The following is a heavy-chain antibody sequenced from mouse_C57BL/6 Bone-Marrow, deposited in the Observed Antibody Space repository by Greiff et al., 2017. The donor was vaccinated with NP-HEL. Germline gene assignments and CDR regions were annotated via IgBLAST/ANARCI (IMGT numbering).Heavy chain of an antibody. Sequence: QVQLQQPGAELVKPGASVKLSCKASGYTFTSYWMQWVKQRPGQGLEWIGEIDPSDSYTNYNQTFKGKATLTVDTSSSTAYMQLSSLTSEDSAVYYCARHYYYGDFDYWGQGTTLTVSS. D-gene: IGHD1-1*01. CDR3: ARHYYYGDFDY. CDR2: IDPSDSYT. V-gene: IGHV1-50*01. CDR1: GYTFTSYW. J-gene: IGHJ2*01.